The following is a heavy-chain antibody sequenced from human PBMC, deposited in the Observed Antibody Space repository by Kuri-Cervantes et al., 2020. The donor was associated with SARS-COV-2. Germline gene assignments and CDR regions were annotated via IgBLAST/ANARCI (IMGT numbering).Heavy chain of an antibody. CDR2: INPNSGGT. J-gene: IGHJ5*02. Sequence: GESLKISCKGSGYTFTGYYMHWVRQAPGQGLEWMGWINPNSGGTNYAQKFQGRVTMTRDTSISTAYMELSRLRSDDTAVYYCARVPYSNYDWFDPWGQGTLVTVSS. CDR1: GYTFTGYY. V-gene: IGHV1-2*02. CDR3: ARVPYSNYDWFDP. D-gene: IGHD4-11*01.